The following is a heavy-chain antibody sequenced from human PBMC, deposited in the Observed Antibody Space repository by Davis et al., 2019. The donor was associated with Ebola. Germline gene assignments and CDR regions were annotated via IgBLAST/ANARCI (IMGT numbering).Heavy chain of an antibody. CDR1: GYTLISYA. Sequence: SVNVSRMASGYTLISYAMHWVRQAPGERLEWTGSINPTSGSTEFSEKFQDRVTISRDTPATTVYMELSSLTSEDTAVYFCARDDGRTWNLDSWGQGSLVTVSS. CDR2: INPTSGST. CDR3: ARDDGRTWNLDS. V-gene: IGHV1-3*01. J-gene: IGHJ4*02. D-gene: IGHD1-1*01.